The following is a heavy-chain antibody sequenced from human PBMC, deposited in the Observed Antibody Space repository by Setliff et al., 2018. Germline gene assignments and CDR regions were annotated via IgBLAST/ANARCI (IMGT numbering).Heavy chain of an antibody. D-gene: IGHD4-17*01. Sequence: SETLSLTCSVSDFSINSGYYWGWIRQSPGEGLEWIGSIYRNGNTYYNPSLKSRVTISVDTSKNQFSLKLNSVTAADTAVYYCARQIDYGDFQYFDYWGQGTLVTVSS. J-gene: IGHJ4*02. CDR3: ARQIDYGDFQYFDY. CDR2: IYRNGNT. V-gene: IGHV4-38-2*01. CDR1: DFSINSGYY.